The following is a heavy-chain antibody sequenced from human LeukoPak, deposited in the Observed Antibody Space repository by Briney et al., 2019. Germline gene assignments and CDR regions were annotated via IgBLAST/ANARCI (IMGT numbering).Heavy chain of an antibody. Sequence: GGSLRLSCAASGFTFSSYGMHWVRQAPGKGLEWVAVIWYDGSNKYYADSVKGRFTISRDNSKNTLYLQMNSLRAEDTAVYYCARGEGYYDSSDYWGQGTLVTVSS. D-gene: IGHD3-22*01. V-gene: IGHV3-33*08. CDR1: GFTFSSYG. J-gene: IGHJ4*02. CDR3: ARGEGYYDSSDY. CDR2: IWYDGSNK.